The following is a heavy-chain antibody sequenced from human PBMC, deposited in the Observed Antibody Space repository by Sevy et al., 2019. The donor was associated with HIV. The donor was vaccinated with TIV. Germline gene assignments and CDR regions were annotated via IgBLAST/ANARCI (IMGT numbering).Heavy chain of an antibody. D-gene: IGHD4-17*01. J-gene: IGHJ6*02. V-gene: IGHV4-61*02. CDR2: IYTSGST. CDR1: GGSISSGSYY. CDR3: ARETSVTTGYYYGMDV. Sequence: SETLSLTCTVSGGSISSGSYYWSWTRQPAGKGLEWIGRIYTSGSTNYNPSPKSRVTMSLDTPKNQFSLKLTSVTAADTAVYYCARETSVTTGYYYGMDVWGQGTTVTVSS.